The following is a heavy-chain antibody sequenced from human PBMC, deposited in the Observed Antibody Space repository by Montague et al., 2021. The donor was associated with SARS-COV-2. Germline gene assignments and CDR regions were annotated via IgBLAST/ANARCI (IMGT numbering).Heavy chain of an antibody. V-gene: IGHV4-39*07. CDR2: IYYSGST. CDR1: GGSISSSSYY. D-gene: IGHD3-22*01. CDR3: AREGGWLSRGSYYFHY. Sequence: SETLSLTCTVSGGSISSSSYYWGWIRQPPGKGLEWIGSIYYSGSTYYNPSLKSRVTISVDTSKNQFSLKLSSVTAADTAVYYCAREGGWLSRGSYYFHYWGQGTLVTVSS. J-gene: IGHJ4*02.